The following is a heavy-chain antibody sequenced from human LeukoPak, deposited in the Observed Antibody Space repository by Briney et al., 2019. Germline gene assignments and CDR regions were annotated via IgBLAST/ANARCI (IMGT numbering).Heavy chain of an antibody. CDR2: ISWNSGSI. Sequence: GGSLRLSCAASGFTFDDYAMHWVRQAPGKGLEWVSGISWNSGSIGYADSVKGRFTISRDNAKNSLYLQMNSLRAEDTALYYCAKDIVRYYDSSGSKWFDPWGQGTLVTVSS. V-gene: IGHV3-9*01. CDR3: AKDIVRYYDSSGSKWFDP. D-gene: IGHD3-22*01. CDR1: GFTFDDYA. J-gene: IGHJ5*02.